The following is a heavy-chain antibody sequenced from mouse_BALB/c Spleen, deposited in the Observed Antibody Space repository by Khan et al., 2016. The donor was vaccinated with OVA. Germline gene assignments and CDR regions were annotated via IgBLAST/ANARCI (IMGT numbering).Heavy chain of an antibody. CDR3: ARWEFYRYDSYFDY. CDR2: IHNSGTT. V-gene: IGHV3-1*02. Sequence: EVQLQESGPDLVKPSQSLSLTCTVTGYSITSGYSWPWIRHFPGNKLEWMGSIHNSGTTNSNPSLKGRISLTRDTSKNQFFLQLNSVTTEDTATYFGARWEFYRYDSYFDYWGQGTTLTVSS. J-gene: IGHJ2*01. D-gene: IGHD2-14*01. CDR1: GYSITSGYS.